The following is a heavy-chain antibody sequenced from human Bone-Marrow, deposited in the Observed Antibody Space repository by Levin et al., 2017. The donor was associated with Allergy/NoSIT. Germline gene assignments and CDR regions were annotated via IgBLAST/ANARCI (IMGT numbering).Heavy chain of an antibody. Sequence: GASVKVSCKASGGTFSSYAISWVRQAPGQGLEWMGGIIPIFGTANYAQKFQGRVTITADESTSTAYMELSSLRSEDTAVYYCARSENGVWLGYYFDYWGQGTLVTVSS. CDR2: IIPIFGTA. CDR1: GGTFSSYA. J-gene: IGHJ4*02. CDR3: ARSENGVWLGYYFDY. D-gene: IGHD6-19*01. V-gene: IGHV1-69*13.